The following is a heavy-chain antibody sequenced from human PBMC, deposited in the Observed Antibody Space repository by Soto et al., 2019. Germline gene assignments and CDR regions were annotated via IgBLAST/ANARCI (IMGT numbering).Heavy chain of an antibody. Sequence: ASVKVSCKASGGTFSSYAISWVRQAPGQGLEWMGGIIPIFGTANYAQKLQGRVTITADESTSTAYMELSSLRSEDTAVYYCARDYDSSGDYYYYGMDVWGQGTTVTASS. CDR1: GGTFSSYA. CDR2: IIPIFGTA. J-gene: IGHJ6*02. D-gene: IGHD3-22*01. CDR3: ARDYDSSGDYYYYGMDV. V-gene: IGHV1-69*13.